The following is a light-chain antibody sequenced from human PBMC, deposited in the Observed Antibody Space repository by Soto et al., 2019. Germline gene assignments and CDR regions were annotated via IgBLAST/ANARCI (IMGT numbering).Light chain of an antibody. CDR3: QKYKKWTPWT. J-gene: IGKJ1*01. CDR1: EYVNNN. CDR2: GAS. V-gene: IGKV3-15*01. Sequence: EIVMTQSPANLSVSPGERAMLSCRASEYVNNNLAWYQQKPGQAPRLLIFGASTRATDTPARFSGSGSGTEFTLTISSTQSADSAVYYCQKYKKWTPWTFGQGTKVEIK.